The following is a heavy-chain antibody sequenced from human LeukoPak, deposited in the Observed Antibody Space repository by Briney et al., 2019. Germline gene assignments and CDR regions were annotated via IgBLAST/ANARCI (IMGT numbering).Heavy chain of an antibody. CDR2: ISSSSSYI. Sequence: GGSLRLSCAASGFTFSSYTMNWVRQAPGKGLEWVSSISSSSSYIYYADSVKGRFTISRNNAKNSLYLQMNSLRAEDTAVYYCARGGSGSRPYWGQGTLVTVSS. D-gene: IGHD3-10*01. V-gene: IGHV3-21*01. CDR1: GFTFSSYT. J-gene: IGHJ4*02. CDR3: ARGGSGSRPY.